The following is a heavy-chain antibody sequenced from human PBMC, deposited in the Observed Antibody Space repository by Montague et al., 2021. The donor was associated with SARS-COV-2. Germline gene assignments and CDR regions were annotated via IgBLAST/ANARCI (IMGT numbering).Heavy chain of an antibody. D-gene: IGHD3-10*01. CDR2: IYYSGST. CDR3: AGGYGSGSYSS. V-gene: IGHV4-39*01. CDR1: GGSISSSSYY. Sequence: SETLSLTCTVSGGSISSSSYYWGWIRQPPGKGLEWIGNIYYSGSTYYNPSLKSRVIISVDTSKNQFSLKLSSVTAADTAVYYCAGGYGSGSYSSWGQGTLVTVSS. J-gene: IGHJ4*02.